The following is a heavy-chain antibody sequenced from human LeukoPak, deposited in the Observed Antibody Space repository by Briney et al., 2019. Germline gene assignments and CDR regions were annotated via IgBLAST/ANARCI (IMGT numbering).Heavy chain of an antibody. CDR2: ISHSGST. CDR3: ARVRILREGYKEWEPLAWFDP. V-gene: IGHV4-34*01. D-gene: IGHD1-26*01. J-gene: IGHJ5*02. Sequence: SETLSLTCAVYGGSFSGYYWSWIRQPPGKGLKWIGEISHSGSTNYNPSLKSRVTISVDTSKNQFSLKLSSVTAADTAVYYCARVRILREGYKEWEPLAWFDPWGQGTLVTVSS. CDR1: GGSFSGYY.